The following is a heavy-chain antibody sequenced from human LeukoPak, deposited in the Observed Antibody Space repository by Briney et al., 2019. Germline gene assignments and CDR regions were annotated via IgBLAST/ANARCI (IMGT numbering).Heavy chain of an antibody. V-gene: IGHV3-48*04. D-gene: IGHD3-22*01. CDR1: GFTFSSYG. Sequence: GGSLRLSCAASGFTFSSYGMHWVRRAPGKGLEWVSYISGSSSTIYYADSVKGRFTISRDNAKNSLYLQMNSLRAEDTAVYYCARVNRDYYDSSGYFDYWGQGTLVTVSS. CDR3: ARVNRDYYDSSGYFDY. J-gene: IGHJ4*02. CDR2: ISGSSSTI.